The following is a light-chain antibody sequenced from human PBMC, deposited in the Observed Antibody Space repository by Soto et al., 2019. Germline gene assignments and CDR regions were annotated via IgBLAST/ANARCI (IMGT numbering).Light chain of an antibody. V-gene: IGKV3-11*01. J-gene: IGKJ4*01. Sequence: EIVLTQSPAILSLSPGERATLSCRASQSVGTYLDWYQQKLGQAPRLLIYDASNRATGIPARFSGSGSGTDFTLTISSLGPEDFAFYYCQQRVNWLTFGGGTKVEL. CDR3: QQRVNWLT. CDR2: DAS. CDR1: QSVGTY.